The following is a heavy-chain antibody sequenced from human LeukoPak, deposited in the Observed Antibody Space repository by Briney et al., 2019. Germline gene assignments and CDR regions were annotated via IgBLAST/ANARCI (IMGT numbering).Heavy chain of an antibody. D-gene: IGHD3-22*01. V-gene: IGHV4-39*07. CDR3: ARADDSTGNWFDP. CDR2: LYFSGST. Sequence: PSETLSLTCTVSGGSISSSNYYWGWIRQPPGKGLEWIGSLYFSGSTYYSSSLKSRVTISLDNSRNQFSLKLSSVTAADTAVYYCARADDSTGNWFDPWGQGTLVTVSS. J-gene: IGHJ5*02. CDR1: GGSISSSNYY.